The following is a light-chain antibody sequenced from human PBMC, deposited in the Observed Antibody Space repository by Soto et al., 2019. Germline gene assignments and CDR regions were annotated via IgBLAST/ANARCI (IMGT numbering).Light chain of an antibody. CDR2: DAS. J-gene: IGKJ4*01. CDR3: QQYDNLPLT. CDR1: QDISNY. V-gene: IGKV1-33*01. Sequence: DIQMTQSPSSLSSSLGDRVTITCQASQDISNYLNWYQQKPGKAPKLLIYDASNLETGVPSRLSGSGSGTDFNFTISRLQPEDIATYYCQQYDNLPLTFGGGTKVDIK.